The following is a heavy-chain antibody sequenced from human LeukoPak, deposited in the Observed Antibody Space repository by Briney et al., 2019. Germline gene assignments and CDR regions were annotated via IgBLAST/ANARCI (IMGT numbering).Heavy chain of an antibody. CDR1: GGSISSYY. J-gene: IGHJ4*02. Sequence: SETLSLTCTVSGGSISSYYWSWIRQPPGKGLEWIGYIYYSGSTNYNPSLKSRVTISVDTSKNQFSLKLSSVTVADTAVYYCARGGIRYFDWLFDYWGQGTLVTVSS. V-gene: IGHV4-59*01. CDR3: ARGGIRYFDWLFDY. CDR2: IYYSGST. D-gene: IGHD3-9*01.